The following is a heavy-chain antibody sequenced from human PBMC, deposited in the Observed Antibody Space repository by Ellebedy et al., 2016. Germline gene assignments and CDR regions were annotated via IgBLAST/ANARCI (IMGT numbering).Heavy chain of an antibody. CDR2: MNPDTGNT. CDR1: GYTFTTYD. CDR3: ARGGNTGEYNWFDP. V-gene: IGHV1-8*02. Sequence: ASVKVSCKASGYTFTTYDVTWVRQASGQGLEWMGCMNPDTGNTDYAQKFHGRVTMTRNTSISTAYLELSSLRSEDTAVYYWARGGNTGEYNWFDPWGQGTLVIVSS. J-gene: IGHJ5*02. D-gene: IGHD1/OR15-1a*01.